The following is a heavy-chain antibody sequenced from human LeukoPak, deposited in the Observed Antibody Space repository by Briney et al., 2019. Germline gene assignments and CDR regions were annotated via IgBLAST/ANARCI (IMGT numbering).Heavy chain of an antibody. V-gene: IGHV1-69*05. CDR2: IIPIFGTA. D-gene: IGHD3-10*01. Sequence: GASVKVSCKASGGTFSSYAISWVRQAPGQGLEWMGGIIPIFGTANYAQKFQGRVTITTDESTSTAYMELSSLRSEDTAVYYCAKAVVVRGYFDYWGQGTLVTVSS. CDR3: AKAVVVRGYFDY. J-gene: IGHJ4*02. CDR1: GGTFSSYA.